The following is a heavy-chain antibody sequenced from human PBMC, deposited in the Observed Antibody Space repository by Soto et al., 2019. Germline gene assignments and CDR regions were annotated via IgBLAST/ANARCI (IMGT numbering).Heavy chain of an antibody. J-gene: IGHJ5*02. CDR1: GFTFSSYA. V-gene: IGHV3-30-3*01. Sequence: PGGSLRLSCAASGFTFSSYAMHWVRQAPGKGLEWVAVISYDGSNKYYADSVKGRFTISRDNSKNTLYLQMNSLRAEDTAVYYCARDFSGGPAALGGVGWFDPWGQGTLVTVSS. CDR2: ISYDGSNK. CDR3: ARDFSGGPAALGGVGWFDP. D-gene: IGHD2-15*01.